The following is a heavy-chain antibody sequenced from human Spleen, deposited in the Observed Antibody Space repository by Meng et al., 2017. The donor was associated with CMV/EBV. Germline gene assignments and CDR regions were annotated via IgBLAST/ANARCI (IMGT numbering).Heavy chain of an antibody. D-gene: IGHD6-6*01. Sequence: SETLSLTCTVSGGSISSSSYYWGWIRQPPGKGLEWIGSIYYSGSTFYNPSLKSRVTISVDTSKKQFSLKLSSVTAADTAVYYCARDQGSSSSDFNYRGQGTLVTVSS. CDR2: IYYSGST. CDR3: ARDQGSSSSDFNY. V-gene: IGHV4-39*07. CDR1: GGSISSSSYY. J-gene: IGHJ4*02.